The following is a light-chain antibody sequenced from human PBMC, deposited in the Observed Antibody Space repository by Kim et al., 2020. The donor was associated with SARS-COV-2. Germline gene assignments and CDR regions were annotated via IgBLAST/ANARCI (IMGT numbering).Light chain of an antibody. V-gene: IGKV1-9*01. CDR3: QQLNSYPYT. J-gene: IGKJ2*01. CDR2: TAS. Sequence: SASVGDRVTIPCRASHVISTYLAGYQQKPGKAPKLLIYTASTLQSGVPSRFSGSGSGTEFTLTISSLQPEDFATYYCQQLNSYPYTFGQGTKLEI. CDR1: HVISTY.